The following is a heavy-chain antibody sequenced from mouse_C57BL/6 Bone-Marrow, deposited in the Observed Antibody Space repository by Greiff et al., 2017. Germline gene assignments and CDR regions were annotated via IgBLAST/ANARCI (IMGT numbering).Heavy chain of an antibody. D-gene: IGHD2-4*01. CDR1: GYTFTDYN. CDR3: ARWNYDGYYYAMDY. V-gene: IGHV1-18*01. Sequence: EVHLVESGPELVKPGASVKIPCKASGYTFTDYNMDWVKQSHGKSLEWIGDINPNNGGTIYNQKFKGKATLTVDKSSSTAYMELRSLTSEDTAVYYCARWNYDGYYYAMDYWGQGTSVTVSS. J-gene: IGHJ4*01. CDR2: INPNNGGT.